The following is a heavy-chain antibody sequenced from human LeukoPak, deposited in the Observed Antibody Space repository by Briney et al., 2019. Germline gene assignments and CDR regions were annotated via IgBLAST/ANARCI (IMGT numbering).Heavy chain of an antibody. CDR1: GYSISSDYY. V-gene: IGHV4-38-2*02. CDR3: ASLLRGYPYYYYMDV. D-gene: IGHD3-10*01. Sequence: SETLSLTCTVSGYSISSDYYWAWIRQPPGKGLEWIGSIYHSGSTYYNPSLKSRVTLSVDTSKTQFSRKLSSVTAADPAVYYCASLLRGYPYYYYMDVWGKGTTVTVSS. J-gene: IGHJ6*03. CDR2: IYHSGST.